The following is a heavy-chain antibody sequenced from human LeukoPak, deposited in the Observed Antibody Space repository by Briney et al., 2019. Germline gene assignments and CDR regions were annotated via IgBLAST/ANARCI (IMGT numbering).Heavy chain of an antibody. D-gene: IGHD4/OR15-4a*01. CDR3: ARRAGAYSHPYDY. V-gene: IGHV3-23*01. CDR2: ISGSGSIT. J-gene: IGHJ4*02. CDR1: GFTFNNYA. Sequence: GGSLRLSCVSSGFTFNNYAMNWVRQAPGKGLEWVSSISGSGSITYYADSVKGRFTISRDHSKNTPYLQMNSLRAEDTAVYYCARRAGAYSHPYDYWGQGTLVTVSS.